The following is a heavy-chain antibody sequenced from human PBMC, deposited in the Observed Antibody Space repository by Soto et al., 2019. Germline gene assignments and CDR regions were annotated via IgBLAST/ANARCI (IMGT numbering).Heavy chain of an antibody. CDR3: AHQGVFTASLFDY. J-gene: IGHJ4*02. V-gene: IGHV2-5*02. CDR2: IYWDDDK. D-gene: IGHD3-22*01. CDR1: GFSLSTNGVG. Sequence: QITLKESGPPLVKPTQTLTLTCTFSGFSLSTNGVGVAWIRQPPGKALEWLALIYWDDDKRYSPSLKNSLAITMHTSKKHVVITMTNMDPVSTTTYYCAHQGVFTASLFDYWGLGTLVTVSS.